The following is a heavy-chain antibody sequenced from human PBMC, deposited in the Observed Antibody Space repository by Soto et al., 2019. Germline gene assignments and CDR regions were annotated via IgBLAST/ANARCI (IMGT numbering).Heavy chain of an antibody. V-gene: IGHV1-18*04. CDR3: ARDLDTAMVTGYYYYGMDV. CDR1: GYTFTSYG. D-gene: IGHD5-18*01. CDR2: ISAYNGNT. Sequence: QVQLVQSGAEVKKPGASVKVSCKASGYTFTSYGISWVRQAPGQGLEWMGWISAYNGNTNYAQKLQGRVTMTTDTSTSTAYMELRSLRSDDTAVYYCARDLDTAMVTGYYYYGMDVWGQGTTVTVSS. J-gene: IGHJ6*02.